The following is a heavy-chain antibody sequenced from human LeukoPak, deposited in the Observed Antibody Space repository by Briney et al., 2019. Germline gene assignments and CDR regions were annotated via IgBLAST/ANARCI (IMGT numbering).Heavy chain of an antibody. CDR2: IYYSGST. Sequence: PSETLSLTCTVSGGSISSYYWSWIRQPPGKGLEWIGYIYYSGSTNYNPSLKSRVTISVDTSKNQFSLKLSSVTAADTAVCYCARGGIGDSIAFDIWGQGTMVTVSS. V-gene: IGHV4-59*01. CDR3: ARGGIGDSIAFDI. J-gene: IGHJ3*02. D-gene: IGHD4-17*01. CDR1: GGSISSYY.